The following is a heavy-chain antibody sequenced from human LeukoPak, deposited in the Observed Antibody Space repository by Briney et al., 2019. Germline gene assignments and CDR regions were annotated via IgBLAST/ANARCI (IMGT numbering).Heavy chain of an antibody. CDR1: GVSLSTSGVG. CDR2: IYWDDDS. CDR3: AHSQVFSYGSFHDAYDI. Sequence: SGPTLVNPTQTLTLTCSLSGVSLSTSGVGVGWIRQPPGKALEWLALIYWDDDSRYSPSLKSRLTIAKDTSKNQVVLTLTNMDSVDTATYYCAHSQVFSYGSFHDAYDIWGLGMLVTVSS. V-gene: IGHV2-5*02. J-gene: IGHJ3*02. D-gene: IGHD5-18*01.